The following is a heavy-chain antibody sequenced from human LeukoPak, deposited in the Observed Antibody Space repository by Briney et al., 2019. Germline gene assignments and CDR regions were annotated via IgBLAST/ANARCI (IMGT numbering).Heavy chain of an antibody. V-gene: IGHV3-30*02. J-gene: IGHJ6*03. CDR2: IRYDGSNE. D-gene: IGHD6-13*01. CDR3: EKEPYSSPDHYYYYMDV. Sequence: GGSLRLSCAASGFSFSAFGMHWVRQAPGRGLEWEAFIRYDGSNEDYADSVEGRFTISRDNSKNTLYLQMNNLRTEDTAVYYCEKEPYSSPDHYYYYMDVWGKGTTVTVSS. CDR1: GFSFSAFG.